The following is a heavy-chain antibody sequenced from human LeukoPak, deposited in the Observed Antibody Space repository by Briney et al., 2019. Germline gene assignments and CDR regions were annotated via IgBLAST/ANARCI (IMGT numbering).Heavy chain of an antibody. D-gene: IGHD2-21*02. V-gene: IGHV1-69*04. J-gene: IGHJ4*02. CDR1: GGTFSSYA. Sequence: SVKVSCKASGGTFSSYAISWVRQAPGQGLEWMGRIIPILGIANYAQKFQGRVTITADKSTSTAYMELSSLRSEDTAVYYCASVLYCGADCYSGRYFFDYWGQGTLVTVSS. CDR3: ASVLYCGADCYSGRYFFDY. CDR2: IIPILGIA.